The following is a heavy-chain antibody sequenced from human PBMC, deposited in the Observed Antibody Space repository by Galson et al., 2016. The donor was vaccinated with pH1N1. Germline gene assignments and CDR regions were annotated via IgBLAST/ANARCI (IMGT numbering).Heavy chain of an antibody. CDR3: AHREYGDFVGSFDH. V-gene: IGHV2-5*01. J-gene: IGHJ4*02. CDR1: GFSLRTSAVG. Sequence: PALVTPTQTLRLTCTLSGFSLRTSAVGVGWIRQPPGKALEWLALIFWNDDRYYRPPLKNRLTITKGTSENLVVLTMTNMDPVDTATYYCAHREYGDFVGSFDHWGQGALVTVSS. D-gene: IGHD4-17*01. CDR2: IFWNDDR.